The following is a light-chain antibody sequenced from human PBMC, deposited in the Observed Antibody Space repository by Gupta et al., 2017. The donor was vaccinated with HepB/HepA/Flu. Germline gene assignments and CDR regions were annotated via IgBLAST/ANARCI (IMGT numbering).Light chain of an antibody. Sequence: QSALTQPASVSGSPGQSVTISCGGTSSDVGGYNFVSWYQHHPGKAPKLMIYDVNNRPSGVSNRFSGSKSGNAASLTISGLQAEDESYYYCSSYTSSNTWVFGGVTKLTVL. CDR2: DVN. V-gene: IGLV2-14*03. J-gene: IGLJ3*02. CDR3: SSYTSSNTWV. CDR1: SSDVGGYNF.